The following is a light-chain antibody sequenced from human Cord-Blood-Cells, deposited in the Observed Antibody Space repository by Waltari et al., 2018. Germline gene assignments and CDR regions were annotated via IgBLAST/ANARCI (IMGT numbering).Light chain of an antibody. Sequence: EIVMTQSPATLSVSPGERATLSCRASQSVSSNLAWYPQKPGQAPRLLIYGASTRATGIPARFSGSGSGTEFTLTISSLQSEDFAVYYCQQYNNWPPYTFGHGTKLEIK. CDR3: QQYNNWPPYT. J-gene: IGKJ2*01. CDR1: QSVSSN. CDR2: GAS. V-gene: IGKV3-15*01.